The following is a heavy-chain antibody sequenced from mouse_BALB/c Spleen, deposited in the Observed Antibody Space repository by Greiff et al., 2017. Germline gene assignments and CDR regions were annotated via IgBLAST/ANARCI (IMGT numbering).Heavy chain of an antibody. CDR3: ARYRTGFDY. CDR1: GYTFTSYW. V-gene: IGHV1-7*01. D-gene: IGHD2-14*01. J-gene: IGHJ2*01. CDR2: INPSTGYT. Sequence: QVQLKESGAELAKPGASVKMSCKASGYTFTSYWMHWVKQRPGQGLEWIGYINPSTGYTEYNQKFKDKATLTADKSSSTAYMQLSSLTSEDSAVYYCARYRTGFDYWGQGTTLTVSS.